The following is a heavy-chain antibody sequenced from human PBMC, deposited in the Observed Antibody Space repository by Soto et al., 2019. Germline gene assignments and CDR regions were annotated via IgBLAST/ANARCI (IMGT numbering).Heavy chain of an antibody. Sequence: PSETLSLTCTVSGGSISSSSYYWGWIRQPPGKGLEWIGSIYYSGSTYYNPSLKSRVTISVDTSKNQFSLKLSSVTAADTAVYYCARQGVLWFGEPPLPIFDYWGQGTLVTVSS. CDR1: GGSISSSSYY. J-gene: IGHJ4*02. V-gene: IGHV4-39*01. CDR2: IYYSGST. CDR3: ARQGVLWFGEPPLPIFDY. D-gene: IGHD3-10*01.